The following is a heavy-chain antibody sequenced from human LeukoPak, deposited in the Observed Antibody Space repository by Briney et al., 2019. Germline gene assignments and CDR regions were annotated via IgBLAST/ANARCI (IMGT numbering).Heavy chain of an antibody. Sequence: SETLSLTCTVSGGSISSSSYYWGWIRQPPGKGLEWIGSIYYSGSTYYNPSLKSRVTISVDTSKNQFSLKLSSVTAADTAVYYCARQPSSGWSYYFDYWGQGTLVTVSS. CDR3: ARQPSSGWSYYFDY. CDR2: IYYSGST. CDR1: GGSISSSSYY. J-gene: IGHJ4*02. D-gene: IGHD6-19*01. V-gene: IGHV4-39*01.